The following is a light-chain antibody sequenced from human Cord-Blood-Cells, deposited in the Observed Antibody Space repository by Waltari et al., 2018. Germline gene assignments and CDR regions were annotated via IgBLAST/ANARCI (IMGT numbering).Light chain of an antibody. Sequence: QSALTQPASVSGSPGQSTTISCTGTSSDAGGYNYVPWYQQHPGKAPKFMIYDVSKRPSGVSNRFSGSKSGNTASLTISGLQAEDEADYYCSSYTSSSTWVFGGGTKLTVL. CDR3: SSYTSSSTWV. CDR2: DVS. V-gene: IGLV2-14*03. CDR1: SSDAGGYNY. J-gene: IGLJ3*02.